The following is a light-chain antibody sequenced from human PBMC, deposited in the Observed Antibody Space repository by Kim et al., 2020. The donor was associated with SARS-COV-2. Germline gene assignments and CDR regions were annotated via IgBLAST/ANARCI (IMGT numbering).Light chain of an antibody. CDR2: EVN. CDR1: SSDVGGYNY. V-gene: IGLV2-8*01. Sequence: QSALTQPPSASGSPGQSVTISCTGTSSDVGGYNYVSWYQQHPGKAPKLMIYEVNKRPSGVPDRFSGSKSDNTASLTVSGLQAEDEADYYCSSYAGSNIVFGGGTQLTVL. CDR3: SSYAGSNIV. J-gene: IGLJ2*01.